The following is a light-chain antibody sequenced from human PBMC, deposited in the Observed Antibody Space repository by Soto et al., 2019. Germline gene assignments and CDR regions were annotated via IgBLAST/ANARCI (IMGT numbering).Light chain of an antibody. CDR2: DAS. Sequence: EIVLTQYPATLSLSPGERATLSCRASQSVSSYLVWFQHKPGQAPRLLIYDASRRATGIPARFSGSGSGTDFTPTISSLEPEDFSAYYCQERSNWPRVTFGGGTKVEIK. CDR1: QSVSSY. V-gene: IGKV3-11*01. J-gene: IGKJ4*01. CDR3: QERSNWPRVT.